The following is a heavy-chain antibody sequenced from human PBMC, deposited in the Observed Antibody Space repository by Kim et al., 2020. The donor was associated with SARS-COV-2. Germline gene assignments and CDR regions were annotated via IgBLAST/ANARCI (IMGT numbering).Heavy chain of an antibody. J-gene: IGHJ4*02. V-gene: IGHV4-59*01. Sequence: SETLSLTCTVSGGSISSYYWSWIRQPPGKGLEWIGYIYYSGSTNYNPSLKSRVTISVDTSNNQFSLKLSSVTAADTAVYYCARGGGYVPLDYWGQGTLVTVSS. CDR3: ARGGGYVPLDY. CDR2: IYYSGST. CDR1: GGSISSYY. D-gene: IGHD5-12*01.